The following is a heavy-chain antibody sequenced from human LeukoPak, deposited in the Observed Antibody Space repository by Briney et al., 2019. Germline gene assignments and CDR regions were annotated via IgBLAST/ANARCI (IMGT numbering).Heavy chain of an antibody. CDR1: RFPFSSYA. CDR3: ALGVVRGP. Sequence: GGSLRLSCAVSRFPFSSYAMHWVRQAPGKGLEWMAVISNDGSIQNYADSVRGRFTISRDNSKSTLYLQMNSLKPEDTAIYYCALGVVRGPWDQGTLVTVSA. D-gene: IGHD3-10*01. V-gene: IGHV3-30*04. J-gene: IGHJ4*02. CDR2: ISNDGSIQ.